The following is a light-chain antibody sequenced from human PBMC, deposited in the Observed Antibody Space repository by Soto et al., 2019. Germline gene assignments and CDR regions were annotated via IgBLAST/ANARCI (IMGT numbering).Light chain of an antibody. CDR2: LNSDGSH. CDR1: SRHSSYA. V-gene: IGLV4-69*01. J-gene: IGLJ3*02. CDR3: QTWGTGIQGV. Sequence: QLVLTQSPSASASLGASVKLTWTLSSRHSSYAIAWHQQQPEKGPRYLMKLNSDGSHSKGDGIPDRFSGSSSGAERYLTISSLQSEDEADYYCQTWGTGIQGVFGGGTKLTVL.